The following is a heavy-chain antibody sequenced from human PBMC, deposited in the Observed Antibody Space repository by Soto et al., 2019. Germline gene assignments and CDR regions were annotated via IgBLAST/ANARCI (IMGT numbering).Heavy chain of an antibody. Sequence: QVQLVESGGGVVQPGRSLRLSCAASGFTFSSYGMHWVRQAPGKGLEWVAAIWYDGSNKYYADSVKGRFTISRDNSKNTLYLQMNSLRAEDTAVYYCAREGVIVVEGGYYFDYWGQGTLVTVPS. CDR3: AREGVIVVEGGYYFDY. D-gene: IGHD3-22*01. CDR1: GFTFSSYG. CDR2: IWYDGSNK. J-gene: IGHJ4*02. V-gene: IGHV3-33*01.